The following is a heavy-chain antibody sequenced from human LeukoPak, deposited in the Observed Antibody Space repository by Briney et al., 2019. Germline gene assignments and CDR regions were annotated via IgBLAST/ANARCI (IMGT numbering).Heavy chain of an antibody. V-gene: IGHV4-61*08. Sequence: SQTLSLTCTVSGGSISSGGYYWSWIRQHPGKGLEWIGYIYYSGSTNYNPSLKSRVTISVYTSKNQFSLKLSSVTAADTAVYYCARQYYDYVWGSYRPLDPWGQGTLVTVSS. D-gene: IGHD3-16*02. CDR2: IYYSGST. CDR1: GGSISSGGYY. CDR3: ARQYYDYVWGSYRPLDP. J-gene: IGHJ5*02.